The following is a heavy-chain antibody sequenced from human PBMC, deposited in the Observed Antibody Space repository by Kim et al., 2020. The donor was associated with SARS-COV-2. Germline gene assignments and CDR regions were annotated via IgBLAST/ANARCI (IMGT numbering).Heavy chain of an antibody. CDR1: GFTFINYA. J-gene: IGHJ1*01. CDR2: FSSGTGGLT. CDR3: AKDYRSGYSGYDIGD. Sequence: GGSLRLSCAASGFTFINYAMNWVRQAPGKGLEWVSAFSSGTGGLTYYADSVKGRFTISRDNSKNTLYLQMNSLRAEDTAVYHCAKDYRSGYSGYDIGDWG. V-gene: IGHV3-23*01. D-gene: IGHD5-12*01.